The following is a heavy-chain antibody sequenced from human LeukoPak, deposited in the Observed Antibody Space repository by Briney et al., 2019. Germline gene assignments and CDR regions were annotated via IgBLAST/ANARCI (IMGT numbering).Heavy chain of an antibody. Sequence: ASVKVSCKASGYTFTGYYMHWVRQAPGQGLEWRGWTNPNSGGTNYAQKFQGRVTMTRDTSISTAYMELSRLRSDDTAVYYCARVSAVAGKGDWFDPWGQGTLVTVSS. V-gene: IGHV1-2*02. CDR1: GYTFTGYY. D-gene: IGHD6-19*01. CDR3: ARVSAVAGKGDWFDP. CDR2: TNPNSGGT. J-gene: IGHJ5*02.